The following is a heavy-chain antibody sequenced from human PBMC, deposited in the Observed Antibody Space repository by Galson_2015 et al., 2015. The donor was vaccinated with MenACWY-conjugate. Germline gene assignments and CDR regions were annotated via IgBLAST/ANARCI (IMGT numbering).Heavy chain of an antibody. J-gene: IGHJ5*02. CDR2: ICSGGST. V-gene: IGHV3-66*02. Sequence: SLRLSCAASGFTVSSNYMSWVRQAPGKGLEWVSVICSGGSTYYADSVKGRFTISRDNSKNTLYLQMNSLRAEDTAVYYCARPRGIGSGWYNWFDPWGQGTLVTVSS. CDR3: ARPRGIGSGWYNWFDP. CDR1: GFTVSSNY. D-gene: IGHD6-19*01.